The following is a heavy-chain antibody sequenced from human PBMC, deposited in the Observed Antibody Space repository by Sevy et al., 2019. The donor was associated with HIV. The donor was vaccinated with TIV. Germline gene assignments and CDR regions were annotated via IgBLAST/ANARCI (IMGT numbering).Heavy chain of an antibody. CDR2: ISNDGNNK. CDR3: ARAPLYYDTSVYFDY. CDR1: DFTVSYYA. D-gene: IGHD3-16*01. J-gene: IGHJ4*02. Sequence: GGSLRLSCVASDFTVSYYAMHWVRQAPGNGLEWVAVISNDGNNKRYAESVKGRFTVSRDNSKNTLYLELNSLRPEDTAIFYCARAPLYYDTSVYFDYSGQGTVVTVSS. V-gene: IGHV3-30*04.